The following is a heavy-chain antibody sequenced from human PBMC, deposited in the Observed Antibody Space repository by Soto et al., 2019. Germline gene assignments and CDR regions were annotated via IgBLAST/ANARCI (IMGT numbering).Heavy chain of an antibody. J-gene: IGHJ6*02. CDR3: VIDEAPYDRSLYNSFLYYYSMVV. D-gene: IGHD3-22*01. V-gene: IGHV1-69*13. CDR2: IIPIFGTA. CDR1: GGTFSSYA. Sequence: SVKISCEASGGTFSSYAISWVRQAPGQGLEWMGGIIPIFGTANYAQKFQGRVTITADESTSTAYMELSSLRSEDTAVYYCVIDEAPYDRSLYNSFLYYYSMVVWG.